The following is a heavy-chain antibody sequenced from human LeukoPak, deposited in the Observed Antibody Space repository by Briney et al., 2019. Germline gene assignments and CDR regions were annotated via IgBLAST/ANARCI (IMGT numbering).Heavy chain of an antibody. J-gene: IGHJ4*02. V-gene: IGHV3-48*04. D-gene: IGHD3-3*01. CDR3: ARDITGYYDFWSGYPGRGYFDY. CDR2: ISSGSTTI. Sequence: AGGSLRLSCAASGFTFNNYNINWVRQAPGKGLEWVSYISSGSTTIYYADSVKGRFTISRDNAKNSLYLQMNSLRAEDTAVYYCARDITGYYDFWSGYPGRGYFDYWGQGTLVTVSS. CDR1: GFTFNNYN.